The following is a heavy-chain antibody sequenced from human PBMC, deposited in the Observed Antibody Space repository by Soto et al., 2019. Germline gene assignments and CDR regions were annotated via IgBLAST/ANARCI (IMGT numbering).Heavy chain of an antibody. V-gene: IGHV4-39*01. CDR3: ARRPRVWFGEMGYHYYYVMDV. J-gene: IGHJ6*02. CDR1: GGSISGNSYF. D-gene: IGHD3-10*01. Sequence: QVQLQESGPGLVKPSETLSLTCSVSGGSISGNSYFWGWIRQPPGKGLEWIGNIYDSGTTYYNPSLKSRVTIPVDTSQHQFSLKLRSVTAADTAVYYCARRPRVWFGEMGYHYYYVMDVWGQGTTVTVSS. CDR2: IYDSGTT.